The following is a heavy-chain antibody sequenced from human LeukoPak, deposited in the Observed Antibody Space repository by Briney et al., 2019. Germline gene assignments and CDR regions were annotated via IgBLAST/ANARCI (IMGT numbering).Heavy chain of an antibody. CDR1: GGSISSSNW. CDR3: ARVRGQQRYDAFDI. CDR2: IYHSGTT. D-gene: IGHD6-13*01. Sequence: PSGTLSLTCGVSGGSISSSNWWSWVRQPPGKGREWIGEIYHSGTTNYNPSLKSRVTISVEKSKKQFSLKLSSVTAADTAVYYCARVRGQQRYDAFDIWGQGTMVTVSS. J-gene: IGHJ3*02. V-gene: IGHV4-4*02.